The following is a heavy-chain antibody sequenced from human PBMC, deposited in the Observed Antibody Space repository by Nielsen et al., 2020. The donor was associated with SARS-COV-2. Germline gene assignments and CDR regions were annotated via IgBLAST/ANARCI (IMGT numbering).Heavy chain of an antibody. Sequence: GESLKISCAASGFTFSSYEMNWVRQAPGKGLEWVSYISSSGSTIYYADSVKGRFTISRDNAKNSLYLQMNSLRAGDTAVYYCVRVLGFWSGWGWKFYYGMDVWGQGTTVTVSS. J-gene: IGHJ6*02. D-gene: IGHD3-3*01. CDR2: ISSSGSTI. V-gene: IGHV3-48*03. CDR1: GFTFSSYE. CDR3: VRVLGFWSGWGWKFYYGMDV.